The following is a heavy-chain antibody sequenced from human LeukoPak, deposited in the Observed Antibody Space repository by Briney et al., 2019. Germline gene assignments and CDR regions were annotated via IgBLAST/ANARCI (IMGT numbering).Heavy chain of an antibody. CDR1: GYTFTGYY. Sequence: GASVKVSCKASGYTFTGYYMHWVRQAPGQGLEWMGWINPNSGGTNYAQKFQGRVTMTRDTSISTAYMELSRLRSDDTAVYYCARGQQLAKLNWFDPWGQGTLVTVSS. D-gene: IGHD6-13*01. V-gene: IGHV1-2*02. J-gene: IGHJ5*02. CDR2: INPNSGGT. CDR3: ARGQQLAKLNWFDP.